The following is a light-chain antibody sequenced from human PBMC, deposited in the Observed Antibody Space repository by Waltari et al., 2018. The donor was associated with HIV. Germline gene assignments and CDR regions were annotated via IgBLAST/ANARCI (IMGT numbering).Light chain of an antibody. CDR2: LNQDCSH. CDR3: HTWGTGVLL. Sequence: QLVLTPSPSASASLVASLTPICTLSSGHTTHALARHQQQAEKGPRYLMKLNQDCSHNEGDGIPDRFSGSSSGAERYLTISSLQSEDEGDCSCHTWGTGVLLFGGGTKLA. V-gene: IGLV4-69*01. J-gene: IGLJ3*02. CDR1: SGHTTHA.